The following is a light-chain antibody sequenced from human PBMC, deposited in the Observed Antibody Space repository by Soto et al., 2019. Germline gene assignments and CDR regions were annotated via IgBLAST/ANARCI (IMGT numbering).Light chain of an antibody. CDR3: QQRSNWPLT. CDR1: QTVSSY. CDR2: DAS. Sequence: ELVLTQSPATLSLSPGERATLSCRASQTVSSYLALYQQKPGQAPRLLIHDASNRATGIPARFSGSGSGTDFTLTISSLEPEDVEVYYCQQRSNWPLTFGGGTKVDIK. J-gene: IGKJ4*01. V-gene: IGKV3-11*01.